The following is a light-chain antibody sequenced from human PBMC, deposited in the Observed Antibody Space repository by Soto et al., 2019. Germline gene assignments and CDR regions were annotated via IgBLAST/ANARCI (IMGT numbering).Light chain of an antibody. CDR2: EGV. J-gene: IGLJ2*01. CDR3: CSYAGFNTPVV. Sequence: QSALTQPASVSGSPGQSITISCTGTSSDIGSYNFVSWYQQHPGKAPKLMIYEGVKRPSGVSNRFSGSKSGNTASLTISGLQTEDEAGYYCCSYAGFNTPVVFGGGTKLTVL. V-gene: IGLV2-23*01. CDR1: SSDIGSYNF.